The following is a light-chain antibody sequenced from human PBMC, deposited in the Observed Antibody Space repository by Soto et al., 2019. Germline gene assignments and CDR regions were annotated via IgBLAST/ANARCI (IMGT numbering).Light chain of an antibody. V-gene: IGKV3-20*01. CDR3: HQYDNSPLT. CDR1: QSVSSCY. Sequence: EIEMTQSPCTLSLSPGERATLSCRASQSVSSCYLAWYQQKPSQAPRLLIYAASSRANGMPDRLSGSGSGTDFTLTISRLEPADLAAYYYHQYDNSPLTFGQGTKVEIK. J-gene: IGKJ1*01. CDR2: AAS.